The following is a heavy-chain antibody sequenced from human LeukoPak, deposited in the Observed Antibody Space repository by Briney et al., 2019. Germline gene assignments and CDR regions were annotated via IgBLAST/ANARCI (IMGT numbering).Heavy chain of an antibody. Sequence: PGGSLRLSCAAPGFTVSNNYMTWVRQVPGKGLEWVSVTFSVIRTKYADSVKGRFIISRDNSKNTLLFQMNSLRAEDTAVYYCARLTSGNGLDVWGQGTTVTVS. CDR3: ARLTSGNGLDV. CDR1: GFTVSNNY. CDR2: TFSVIRT. V-gene: IGHV3-66*04. J-gene: IGHJ6*02. D-gene: IGHD3-3*01.